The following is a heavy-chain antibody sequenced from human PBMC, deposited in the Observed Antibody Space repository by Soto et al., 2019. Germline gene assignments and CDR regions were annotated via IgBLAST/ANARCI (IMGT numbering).Heavy chain of an antibody. J-gene: IGHJ4*02. CDR2: IRSKAYGGTT. V-gene: IGHV3-49*04. CDR1: GFTCSGYS. CDR3: TREYQSGELSFVL. D-gene: IGHD3-16*02. Sequence: PGGSLRVSCGAAGFTCSGYSRNWVRQAPGKGLEWVGFIRSKAYGGTTEYAASVKGRFTISRDDSKSIAYLQMNSLKTEDTAVYYCTREYQSGELSFVLWGQGTLVTVSS.